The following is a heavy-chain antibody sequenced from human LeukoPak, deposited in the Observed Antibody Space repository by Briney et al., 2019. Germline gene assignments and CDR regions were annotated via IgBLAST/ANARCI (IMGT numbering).Heavy chain of an antibody. V-gene: IGHV4-31*03. Sequence: SETLSLTCTVSGGSISSGGYDWSWIRQHPGKGLEWDGYIYYSGSTYYNPSLKSRVTISVDTSKNQFSLKLSSVTAADTAMYYCARGFVVTSSSLIYNWFDPWGQGTLVTASS. J-gene: IGHJ5*02. CDR2: IYYSGST. CDR3: ARGFVVTSSSLIYNWFDP. CDR1: GGSISSGGYD. D-gene: IGHD6-13*01.